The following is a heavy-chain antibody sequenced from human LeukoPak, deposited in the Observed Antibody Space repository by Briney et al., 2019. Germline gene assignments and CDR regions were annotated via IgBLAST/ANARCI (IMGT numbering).Heavy chain of an antibody. Sequence: GASVKVSCKASGYTFTSYGISWVRQAPGQGLEWMGWISAYNGNTNYAQKLQGRVTMTTDTSTSTAYMELSSLRSEDTAVYSCARVRYCTSTSCPDFDCWGQGTLVTVSS. J-gene: IGHJ4*02. D-gene: IGHD2-2*01. V-gene: IGHV1-18*01. CDR2: ISAYNGNT. CDR1: GYTFTSYG. CDR3: ARVRYCTSTSCPDFDC.